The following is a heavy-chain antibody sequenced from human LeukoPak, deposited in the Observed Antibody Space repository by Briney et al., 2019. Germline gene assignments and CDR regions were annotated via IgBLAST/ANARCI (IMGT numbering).Heavy chain of an antibody. J-gene: IGHJ4*02. CDR3: ARDNGRRGRDFDY. Sequence: PETLSLTCAVYGGSFSGYYWSWIRQPPGKGLEWIGEINHSGSTNYIPSLKSRVTISVDTSKNQFSLQLNSVTPEDTAVYYCARDNGRRGRDFDYWGQGTLVTVSS. CDR2: INHSGST. D-gene: IGHD2-8*01. V-gene: IGHV4-34*01. CDR1: GGSFSGYY.